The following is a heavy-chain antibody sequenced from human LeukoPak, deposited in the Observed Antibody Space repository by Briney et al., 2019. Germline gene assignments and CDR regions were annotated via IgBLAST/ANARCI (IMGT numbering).Heavy chain of an antibody. D-gene: IGHD3-10*01. CDR1: GGSVSSGDYY. CDR3: ARDYYGPGSLRYFDL. V-gene: IGHV4-30-4*01. J-gene: IGHJ2*01. CDR2: IYYSGST. Sequence: PSQTLSLTCTVSGGSVSSGDYYWSWIRQPPGKGLEWIGYIYYSGSTYYNPSLNSRVTISVDTSKNQFSLKLSSVTAADTAVYYCARDYYGPGSLRYFDLWGRGTLVTVSS.